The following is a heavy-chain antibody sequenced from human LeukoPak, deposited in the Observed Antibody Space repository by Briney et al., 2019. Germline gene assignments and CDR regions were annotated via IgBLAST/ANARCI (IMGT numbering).Heavy chain of an antibody. CDR2: INHSGST. Sequence: PGGSLRLSCAASGFTFSSYAMSWIRQPPGKGLEWIGEINHSGSTNYNPSLKSRVTISVDTSKNQFSLKLSSVTAADTAVYYCARTNFWSGYYGGTDAFDIWGQGTMVTVSS. CDR3: ARTNFWSGYYGGTDAFDI. V-gene: IGHV4-34*01. CDR1: GFTFSSYA. J-gene: IGHJ3*02. D-gene: IGHD3-3*01.